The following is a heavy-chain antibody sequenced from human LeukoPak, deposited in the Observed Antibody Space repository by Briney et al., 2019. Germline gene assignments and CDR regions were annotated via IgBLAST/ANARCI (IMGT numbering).Heavy chain of an antibody. D-gene: IGHD3-16*01. CDR2: IYYSGST. J-gene: IGHJ4*02. CDR3: AIYDTGPRFDY. CDR1: GGSISSYY. Sequence: PSETLSLTCTVSGGSISSYYWSWILQPPGKGLEWIGYIYYSGSTNYNPSLKSRVTISVDTSKNQFSLKLSSVTAADTAVYYCAIYDTGPRFDYWGQGTLVTVSS. V-gene: IGHV4-59*01.